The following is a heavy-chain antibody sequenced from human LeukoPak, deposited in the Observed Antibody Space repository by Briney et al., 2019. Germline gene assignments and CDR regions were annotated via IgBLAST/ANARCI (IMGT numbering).Heavy chain of an antibody. Sequence: PSETLSLTCTVSGGSISSQYWSWIRQPPGKGLEWIGYIYYSGSTSYNPSLKSRVTISVDTSKNQFSLRLSSATAADTAVYYCARDIISKYSSSHSHFDPWGQGTLVTVSS. D-gene: IGHD6-6*01. V-gene: IGHV4-59*11. CDR1: GGSISSQY. CDR3: ARDIISKYSSSHSHFDP. J-gene: IGHJ5*02. CDR2: IYYSGST.